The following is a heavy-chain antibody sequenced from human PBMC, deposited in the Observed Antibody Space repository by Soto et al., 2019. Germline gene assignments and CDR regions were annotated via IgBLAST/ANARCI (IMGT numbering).Heavy chain of an antibody. Sequence: ASVKVSCKASGYTFTSYAMHWVRQAPGQRLEWMGWINAGNGNTKYSQKFQGRVTITRDTSASTAYMELSSLRSEDTAVYYCAIMSIAAADRLYYFDYWGQGTLVPVSS. J-gene: IGHJ4*02. CDR1: GYTFTSYA. V-gene: IGHV1-3*01. CDR2: INAGNGNT. CDR3: AIMSIAAADRLYYFDY. D-gene: IGHD6-13*01.